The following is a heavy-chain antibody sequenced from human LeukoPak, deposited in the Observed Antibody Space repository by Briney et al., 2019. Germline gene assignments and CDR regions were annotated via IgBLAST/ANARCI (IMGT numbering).Heavy chain of an antibody. CDR2: INPSGGNT. J-gene: IGHJ4*02. CDR3: ARGGSGRHYNPLDY. V-gene: IGHV1-46*01. D-gene: IGHD3-10*01. CDR1: GYTFTSYY. Sequence: ASVKVSCKASGYTFTSYYINWVREAPGQGLEWMGIINPSGGNTNYAQKFQGRVTMTRDTSTSTLYMELSSLRSEDTALYYCARGGSGRHYNPLDYWGQGTLVTVSS.